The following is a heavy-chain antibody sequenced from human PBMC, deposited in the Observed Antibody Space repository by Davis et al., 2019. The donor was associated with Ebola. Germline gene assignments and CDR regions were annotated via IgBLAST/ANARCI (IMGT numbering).Heavy chain of an antibody. CDR1: GFTFSSYG. V-gene: IGHV3-33*01. CDR3: ARDRHRYYYDSSGYWVY. Sequence: PGGSLRLSCAASGFTFSSYGMHWVRQAPGKGLEWVAVIWYDGSNKYYADSVKGRFTISRDNSKNTLYLQMNSLRAEDTAVYYCARDRHRYYYDSSGYWVYWGQGTLVTVSS. J-gene: IGHJ4*02. D-gene: IGHD3-22*01. CDR2: IWYDGSNK.